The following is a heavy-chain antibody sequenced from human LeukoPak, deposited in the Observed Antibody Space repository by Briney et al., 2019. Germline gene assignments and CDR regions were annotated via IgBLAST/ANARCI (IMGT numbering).Heavy chain of an antibody. D-gene: IGHD1-26*01. CDR3: ALGGATKSDY. Sequence: GGSLRLSCTTSGFNFRAYWMAWVRQAPGKGLEWVSSISSSSSYIYYADSVKGRFTISRDNAKNSLYLQMNSLRAEDTAVYYCALGGATKSDYWGQGTLVTVSS. CDR1: GFNFRAYW. CDR2: ISSSSSYI. V-gene: IGHV3-21*01. J-gene: IGHJ4*02.